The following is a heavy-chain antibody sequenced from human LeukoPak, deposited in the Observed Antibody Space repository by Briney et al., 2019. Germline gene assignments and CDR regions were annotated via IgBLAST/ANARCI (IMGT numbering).Heavy chain of an antibody. CDR3: ASLWSGYYSTFDY. D-gene: IGHD3-3*01. CDR2: ISSSSRTI. Sequence: GGSLRLSFAASGFTFSSNSMNWFRKPPGKGLEWVSYISSSSRTIYYADSVKGRFTISRDNAKNSLYLQMNSLRAEDTAVYYCASLWSGYYSTFDYWGQGTLVTVSS. J-gene: IGHJ4*02. V-gene: IGHV3-48*01. CDR1: GFTFSSNS.